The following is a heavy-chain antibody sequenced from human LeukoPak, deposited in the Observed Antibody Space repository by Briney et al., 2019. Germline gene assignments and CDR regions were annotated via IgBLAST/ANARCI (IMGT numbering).Heavy chain of an antibody. CDR3: ARVNSMYYYGSGTGFDY. V-gene: IGHV1-2*02. J-gene: IGHJ4*02. D-gene: IGHD3-10*01. CDR2: INPNSGGT. CDR1: GYTFTGYY. Sequence: ASVKVSCKASGYTFTGYYMHWVRQAPGQGLEWMGWINPNSGGTNYAQKFQGRVTMTRDTSISTAYMELSRLRSDDTAVYYCARVNSMYYYGSGTGFDYWGQGTLVTVSS.